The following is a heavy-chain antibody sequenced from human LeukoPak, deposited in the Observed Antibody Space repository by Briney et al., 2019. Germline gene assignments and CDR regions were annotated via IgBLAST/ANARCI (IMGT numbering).Heavy chain of an antibody. V-gene: IGHV3-48*04. CDR3: ARDQRYCSSTSCLYMDV. CDR1: GFTFSSYS. J-gene: IGHJ6*03. CDR2: ISSSSSTI. Sequence: GALRLSCAASGFTFSSYSMYWVRQAPGKGLEWVSYISSSSSTIYYADSVKGRFTISRDNAKNSLYLQMNSLRAEDTAVYYCARDQRYCSSTSCLYMDVWGKGTTVTVSS. D-gene: IGHD2-2*01.